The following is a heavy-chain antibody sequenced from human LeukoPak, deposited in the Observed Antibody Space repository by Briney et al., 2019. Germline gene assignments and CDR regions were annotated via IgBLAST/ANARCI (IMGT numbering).Heavy chain of an antibody. CDR2: ISYDGSNK. Sequence: GGSLRLSCAASGFTFNRFAMHWVRQAPGKGLEWLAVISYDGSNKYYADSVKGRFTISRDNSKNTLYLQMNSLRAEDSAVYYCARGVGAIYYFDYWGQGTLVTVSS. CDR3: ARGVGAIYYFDY. D-gene: IGHD1-26*01. J-gene: IGHJ4*02. V-gene: IGHV3-30-3*01. CDR1: GFTFNRFA.